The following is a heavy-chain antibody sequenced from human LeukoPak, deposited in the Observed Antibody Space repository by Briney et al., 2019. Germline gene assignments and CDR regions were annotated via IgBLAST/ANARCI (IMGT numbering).Heavy chain of an antibody. J-gene: IGHJ3*02. CDR1: GGTVISYA. V-gene: IGHV1-69*04. CDR2: RIPILGIA. Sequence: ASVKVSCKAAGGTVISYAISWVRQAPGQGLEWMGRRIPILGIANYAQKFQGRVTITADKSTSTAYIALSTLRSEDTAVYYCARGAMIVVVTTLQGVAFDIWGQGTLVTVSS. CDR3: ARGAMIVVVTTLQGVAFDI. D-gene: IGHD3-22*01.